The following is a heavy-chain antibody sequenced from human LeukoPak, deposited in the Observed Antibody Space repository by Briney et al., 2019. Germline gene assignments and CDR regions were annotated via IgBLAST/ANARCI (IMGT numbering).Heavy chain of an antibody. J-gene: IGHJ4*02. D-gene: IGHD1-26*01. CDR1: GGSFSGYY. Sequence: SETLSLTCAVYGGSFSGYYWSWIRQPPGKGLEWIGEINHSGSTNYNPSLKSRVTISVDTSKNQFSLKLSSVTAADTAVFYCARGKSVGNTDYYFDYWGQGTLVTVSS. CDR2: INHSGST. CDR3: ARGKSVGNTDYYFDY. V-gene: IGHV4-34*01.